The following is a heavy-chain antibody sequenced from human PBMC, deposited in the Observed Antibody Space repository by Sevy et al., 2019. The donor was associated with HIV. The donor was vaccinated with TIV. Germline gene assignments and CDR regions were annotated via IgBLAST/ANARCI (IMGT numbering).Heavy chain of an antibody. CDR3: ARARGMPNYYYGMDV. Sequence: GESLKISCKGSGYSFSTYWIAWVRQMPGKGLEWMGIIFPDDSDIRYSPSYQGQVTISADNSISTAYLQWSSLKAPDTATYYCARARGMPNYYYGMDVWGQGTTVTVSS. V-gene: IGHV5-51*01. CDR2: IFPDDSDI. CDR1: GYSFSTYW. D-gene: IGHD1-26*01. J-gene: IGHJ6*02.